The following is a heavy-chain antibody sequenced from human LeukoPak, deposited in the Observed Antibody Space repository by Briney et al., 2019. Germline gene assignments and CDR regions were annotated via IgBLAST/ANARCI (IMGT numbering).Heavy chain of an antibody. J-gene: IGHJ4*02. CDR3: AHSFVVVPAATHFDY. V-gene: IGHV2-5*01. Sequence: SGPTLVKPTQTLTLTCTFSGFSLSTSGVGVGWIRQLPGKALEWLALIYWNDDKRYSPSLKSRLTITKDTSKNQVVLTMTNMDPVDTATYYCAHSFVVVPAATHFDYWGQGTLVTVSS. D-gene: IGHD2-2*01. CDR1: GFSLSTSGVG. CDR2: IYWNDDK.